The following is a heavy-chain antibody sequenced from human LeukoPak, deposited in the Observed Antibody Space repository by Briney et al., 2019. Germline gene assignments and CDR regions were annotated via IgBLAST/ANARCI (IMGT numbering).Heavy chain of an antibody. CDR1: GFNFSSYW. D-gene: IGHD3-16*01. CDR2: IKQDGSEK. CDR3: AKDDDWGRFNH. Sequence: PGGSLRLSCAASGFNFSSYWMSWVRQAPGKGLEWVANIKQDGSEKYYVDSVKGRFTISRDNAKNSLYLQMNSLRAEDTAVYYCAKDDDWGRFNHWGQGTLVTVSS. J-gene: IGHJ1*01. V-gene: IGHV3-7*01.